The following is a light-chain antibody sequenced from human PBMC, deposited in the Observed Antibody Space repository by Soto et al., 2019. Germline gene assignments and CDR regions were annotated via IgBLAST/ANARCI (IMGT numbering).Light chain of an antibody. CDR1: QSISRN. V-gene: IGKV3-15*01. CDR3: QQYHDWPLT. Sequence: ELVLTQSPATLSVSPGESAALSCRASQSISRNLAWYQQKPGQPPRLLISGASTRATGIPARFSGSGSGTEFTLTISSLQSEDLAVYHCQQYHDWPLTFGGGTKVEIK. J-gene: IGKJ4*01. CDR2: GAS.